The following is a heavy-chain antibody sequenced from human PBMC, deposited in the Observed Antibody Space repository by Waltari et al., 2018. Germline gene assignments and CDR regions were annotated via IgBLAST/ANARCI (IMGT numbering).Heavy chain of an antibody. CDR1: GFTFVDYA. Sequence: EVQLVESGGGLVQPGRSLRLSCAASGFTFVDYAMPWVRPAPGKGLGWVSGISWNSGSIGYADSVKGRFTISRDNAKNSLYLQMNSLRAEDTALYYCAKDITSSSWYDPLFDYWGQGTLVTVSS. D-gene: IGHD6-13*01. CDR3: AKDITSSSWYDPLFDY. CDR2: ISWNSGSI. J-gene: IGHJ4*02. V-gene: IGHV3-9*01.